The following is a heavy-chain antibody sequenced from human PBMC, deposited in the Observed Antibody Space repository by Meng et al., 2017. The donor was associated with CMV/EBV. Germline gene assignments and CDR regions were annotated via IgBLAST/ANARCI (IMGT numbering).Heavy chain of an antibody. CDR2: VSGSGGST. CDR3: AREVGAIDY. CDR1: GFAYNNYA. Sequence: GGSLRLSCAASGFAYNNYAMHWVRQTPGKGLEWVSGVSGSGGSTYYADSVKGRFTIYRDNSKNTLYLQMNSLRAEDTAVFYCAREVGAIDYWGQGTLVTVSS. V-gene: IGHV3-23*01. D-gene: IGHD1-26*01. J-gene: IGHJ4*02.